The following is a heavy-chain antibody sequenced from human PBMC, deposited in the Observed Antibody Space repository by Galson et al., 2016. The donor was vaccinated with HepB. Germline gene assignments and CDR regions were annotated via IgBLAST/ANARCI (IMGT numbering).Heavy chain of an antibody. J-gene: IGHJ4*02. CDR1: GYTFTTYG. CDR3: ARGHKWGSSPLIRPVDH. V-gene: IGHV1-18*01. Sequence: SVKVSCKASGYTFTTYGISWVRQAPGQGLEWMGWTSGDNANTHYVQKLQGRVTMTTDTSTSTAYMELRSLTSDDTAVYYCARGHKWGSSPLIRPVDHWGQGTLVTVSS. D-gene: IGHD7-27*01. CDR2: TSGDNANT.